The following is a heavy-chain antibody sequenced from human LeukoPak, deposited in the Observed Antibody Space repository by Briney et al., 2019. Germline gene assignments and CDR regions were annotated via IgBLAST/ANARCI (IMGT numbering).Heavy chain of an antibody. Sequence: SQTLSLTCAISGDSVSSNSAAWSWIRQSPSRGLEWLGRTYYRSKWYNDYAVSVKSRITIKPDTSKNQFSLKLSSVTAADTAVYYCARVPRAGVRGRSYCSSTSCYMHDAFDIWGQGTMVTVSS. CDR1: GDSVSSNSAA. CDR3: ARVPRAGVRGRSYCSSTSCYMHDAFDI. J-gene: IGHJ3*02. D-gene: IGHD2-2*01. CDR2: TYYRSKWYN. V-gene: IGHV6-1*01.